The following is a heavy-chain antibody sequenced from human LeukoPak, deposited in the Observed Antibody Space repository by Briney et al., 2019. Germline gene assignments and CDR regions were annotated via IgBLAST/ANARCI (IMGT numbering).Heavy chain of an antibody. CDR2: ISAYNGNT. CDR3: AREPTMIVPEGAFDI. J-gene: IGHJ3*02. Sequence: AASVKVSCKASGYTFTSYGISWVRQAPGQGLEWMGWISAYNGNTNYAQKLQGRVTMTTDTSTSTAYMELRSLRSDDTAVYYCAREPTMIVPEGAFDIWGQGTMVTVSS. D-gene: IGHD3-22*01. CDR1: GYTFTSYG. V-gene: IGHV1-18*01.